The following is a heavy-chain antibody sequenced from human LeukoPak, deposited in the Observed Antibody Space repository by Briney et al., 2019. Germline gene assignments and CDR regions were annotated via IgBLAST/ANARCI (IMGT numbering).Heavy chain of an antibody. Sequence: GGSLRLPWAASGFSFSSYGMHWGRQAPGQGLELVAVVSYDGSNKYYADSVKGRFTISRYNAKNSLYLQMNSLRDEDTAVYYCARAGSHYYGSGSGFYFDYWGQGTLVTVSS. V-gene: IGHV3-30*03. CDR2: VSYDGSNK. CDR3: ARAGSHYYGSGSGFYFDY. CDR1: GFSFSSYG. J-gene: IGHJ4*02. D-gene: IGHD3-10*01.